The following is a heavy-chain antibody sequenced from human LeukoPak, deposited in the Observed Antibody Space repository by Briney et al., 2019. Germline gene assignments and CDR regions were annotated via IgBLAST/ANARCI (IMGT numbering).Heavy chain of an antibody. CDR2: INPNSGGT. V-gene: IGHV1-2*06. CDR3: LVATTGSYYYYYMDV. D-gene: IGHD2-15*01. Sequence: PLASVKVSCKASGYTFTGYYMHWVRQAPGQGLEWMGRINPNSGGTNYAQKFQGRVTMTRDTSISTAYMELSRLRSDDTAVYYCLVATTGSYYYYYMDVWGKGTTVTVSS. J-gene: IGHJ6*03. CDR1: GYTFTGYY.